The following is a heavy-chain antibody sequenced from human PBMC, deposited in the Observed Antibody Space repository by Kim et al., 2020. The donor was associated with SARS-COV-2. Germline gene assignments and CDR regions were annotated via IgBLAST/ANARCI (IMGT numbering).Heavy chain of an antibody. J-gene: IGHJ4*02. D-gene: IGHD5-18*01. Sequence: NPSLKSRVTISGDTSKNQFSLKLSSVTAADTAVYYCARGSGYSYGSYVLDYWGQGTLVTVSS. V-gene: IGHV4-34*01. CDR3: ARGSGYSYGSYVLDY.